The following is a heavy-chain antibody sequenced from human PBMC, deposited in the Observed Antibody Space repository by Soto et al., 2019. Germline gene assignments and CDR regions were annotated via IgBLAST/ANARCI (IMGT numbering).Heavy chain of an antibody. CDR3: ERVARWLQNDAFDI. V-gene: IGHV1-8*01. CDR2: MNPNSGNT. CDR1: GYTFTSYD. J-gene: IGHJ3*02. Sequence: ASVKVSCKASGYTFTSYDINWVRQATGQGLEWMGWMNPNSGNTGYAQKFQGRVTMTRNTSISTAYMELRSLRSEDTAVYYCERVARWLQNDAFDIWGQGTMVTVAS. D-gene: IGHD5-12*01.